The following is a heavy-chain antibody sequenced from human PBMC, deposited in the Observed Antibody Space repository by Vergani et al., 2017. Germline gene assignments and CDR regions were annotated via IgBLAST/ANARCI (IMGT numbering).Heavy chain of an antibody. CDR3: ARRDSSSPALDY. V-gene: IGHV3-72*01. J-gene: IGHJ4*02. CDR1: GFIFSDHY. CDR2: IRNKANDYTT. D-gene: IGHD6-6*01. Sequence: EVQVVEFGGGLVQPGGSLRLSCAASGFIFSDHYMDWVRQAPGKGLEWVGRIRNKANDYTTQYAASVKGRFTISRENAKNSLYLQMNGLRAGDTAVYYCARRDSSSPALDYWGQGTLVTVSS.